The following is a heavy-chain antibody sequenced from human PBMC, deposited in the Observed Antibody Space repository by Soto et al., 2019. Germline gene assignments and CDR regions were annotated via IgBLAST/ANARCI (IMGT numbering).Heavy chain of an antibody. CDR3: AKDRITFLFDY. J-gene: IGHJ4*02. D-gene: IGHD3-16*01. CDR2: ITTAADT. V-gene: IGHV3-13*01. Sequence: GGSLRLSCAASGFTFSSHDMHWVRQATGKGLEWVSAITTAADTYYPGSVKGRFTISRENAKNSLYLQMTSLRAEDTAVYYCAKDRITFLFDYWGQGTLVTVSS. CDR1: GFTFSSHD.